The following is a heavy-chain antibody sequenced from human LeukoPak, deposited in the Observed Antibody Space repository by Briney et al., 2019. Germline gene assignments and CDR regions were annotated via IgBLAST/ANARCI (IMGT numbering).Heavy chain of an antibody. CDR3: ARVGGDGLVLRSNWFDP. CDR2: ITRGSDYI. V-gene: IGHV3-21*01. Sequence: PGGSLRLSCAATGFTFSTYSMNWVRQAPGEGLEWVSSITRGSDYIYYADSVKGRFTISRDNAKNALYLQMNTLRAEDTAVYYCARVGGDGLVLRSNWFDPWGQGTLVTVSS. CDR1: GFTFSTYS. D-gene: IGHD2-21*02. J-gene: IGHJ5*02.